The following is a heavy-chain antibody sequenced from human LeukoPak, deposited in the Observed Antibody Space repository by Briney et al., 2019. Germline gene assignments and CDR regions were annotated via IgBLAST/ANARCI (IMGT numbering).Heavy chain of an antibody. V-gene: IGHV3-30-3*01. CDR2: ISYDGSNK. Sequence: PGRSLRLSCAASGFTFSSYAMHWVRQAPGKGLEWVAVISYDGSNKYYADSVKGRFTISRDNSKNTVYLQMNSLRAEDTAVYYCAKVAVAVPEDYWGQGTLVTVSS. J-gene: IGHJ4*02. D-gene: IGHD6-19*01. CDR1: GFTFSSYA. CDR3: AKVAVAVPEDY.